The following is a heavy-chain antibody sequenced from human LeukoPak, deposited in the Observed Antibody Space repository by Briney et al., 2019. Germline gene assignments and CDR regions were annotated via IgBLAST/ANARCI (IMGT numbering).Heavy chain of an antibody. Sequence: PGGSLRLSCAGSGFTFGGYGMHWFRQTPGKGLEWVAVIAYDGSRAFYADSVKGRLTISRDNSKNTMSVQMDDLSAEDTAVYYCTRYNNDHFDYWGQGTLVTVSS. CDR2: IAYDGSRA. CDR1: GFTFGGYG. CDR3: TRYNNDHFDY. J-gene: IGHJ4*02. D-gene: IGHD1-14*01. V-gene: IGHV3-33*01.